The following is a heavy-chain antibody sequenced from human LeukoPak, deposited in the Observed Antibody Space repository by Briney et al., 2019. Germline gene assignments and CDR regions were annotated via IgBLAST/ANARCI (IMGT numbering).Heavy chain of an antibody. CDR1: GFTFSSYA. CDR3: ARILRSGTTGGPPVY. CDR2: ISYDGSNK. J-gene: IGHJ4*02. Sequence: PGRSLRLSCAASGFTFSSYAMHWVRQAPGKGLEWVAVISYDGSNKYYADSVKGRFTISRDNSKNTLYLQMNSLRAEDTAVYYCARILRSGTTGGPPVYWGQGTLVSVSS. D-gene: IGHD1-1*01. V-gene: IGHV3-30-3*01.